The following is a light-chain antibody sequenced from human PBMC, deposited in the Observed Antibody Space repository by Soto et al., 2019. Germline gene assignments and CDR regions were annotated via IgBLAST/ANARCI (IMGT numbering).Light chain of an antibody. CDR3: QQYDSSRLT. Sequence: ELVMTQSPGTLSVSLGESATLSCRASQSVDGYLAWYQQKPGQAPRLLIYGASTRATGVAARFRGGGSGTEFTLTISSLQSEDYAVYYCQQYDSSRLTFGGGTKVDIK. V-gene: IGKV3-15*01. J-gene: IGKJ4*01. CDR2: GAS. CDR1: QSVDGY.